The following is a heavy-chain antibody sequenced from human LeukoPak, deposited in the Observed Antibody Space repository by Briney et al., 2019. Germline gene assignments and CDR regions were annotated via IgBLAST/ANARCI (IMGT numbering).Heavy chain of an antibody. CDR1: GFTFSSYW. CDR2: IKEDGSEK. CDR3: ARDQMAMPA. J-gene: IGHJ5*02. V-gene: IGHV3-7*01. D-gene: IGHD5-24*01. Sequence: GGSLRLSCAASGFTFSSYWMSGVRQAPGKGLEWVANIKEDGSEKYYVDSVMGRFTISRDNAKNSLYLQMNSLRAGDTALYYCARDQMAMPAWGQGTLVTVSS.